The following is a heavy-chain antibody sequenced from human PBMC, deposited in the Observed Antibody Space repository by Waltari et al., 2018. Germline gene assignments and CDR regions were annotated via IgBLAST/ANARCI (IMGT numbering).Heavy chain of an antibody. J-gene: IGHJ4*02. CDR1: GFTFSSYW. V-gene: IGHV3-7*01. Sequence: EVQLVESGGGLVQPGGSLRLSCAASGFTFSSYWMSWVRQAPGKGLEWVANIKQDGSDKYYVDSVKGRFTISRDNAKNSLYLQMNSLRAEDTAVYYCARESEYSGYALDYWGQGTLVTVSS. CDR3: ARESEYSGYALDY. CDR2: IKQDGSDK. D-gene: IGHD5-12*01.